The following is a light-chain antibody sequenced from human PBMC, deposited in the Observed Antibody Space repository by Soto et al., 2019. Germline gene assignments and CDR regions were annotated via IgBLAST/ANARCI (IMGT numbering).Light chain of an antibody. CDR1: SSDVGGYNY. J-gene: IGLJ1*01. Sequence: QSVLTQPASVSGSPGQSITISCTGTSSDVGGYNYVSWYQQHPGKAPKLMIYEVSNQPSGVSNRFSGSKSGNTASLTISGLQAEDEADYYCSSYTSGYYVFGTGTKVTVL. V-gene: IGLV2-14*01. CDR3: SSYTSGYYV. CDR2: EVS.